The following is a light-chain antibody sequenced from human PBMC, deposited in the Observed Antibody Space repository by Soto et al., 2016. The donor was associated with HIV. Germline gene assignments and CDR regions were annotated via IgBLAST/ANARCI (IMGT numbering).Light chain of an antibody. CDR2: TAS. V-gene: IGKV1-27*01. Sequence: DIQMTQSPSSLSASVGDRVTITCRASQGISSSLAWYQQKPGKVPKLLIYTASTLQSGVPSRFSGSGSGTDFTLTISSLQPEDVATXYCQKXDDVPATFGGGTKVEIK. CDR3: QKXDDVPAT. J-gene: IGKJ4*01. CDR1: QGISSS.